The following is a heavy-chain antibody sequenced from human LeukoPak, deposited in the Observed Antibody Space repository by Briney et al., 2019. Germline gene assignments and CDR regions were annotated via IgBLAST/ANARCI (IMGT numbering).Heavy chain of an antibody. V-gene: IGHV3-9*01. D-gene: IGHD5-12*01. CDR1: GFTFSSYA. J-gene: IGHJ4*02. CDR3: AKDNGYSGYDPFDY. Sequence: PGGSLRLSCAASGFTFSSYAMDWVRQAPGKGLEWVSGISWNSGSIGYADSVKGRFTISRDNAKNSLYLQMNSLRAEDTALYYCAKDNGYSGYDPFDYWGQGTLVTVSS. CDR2: ISWNSGSI.